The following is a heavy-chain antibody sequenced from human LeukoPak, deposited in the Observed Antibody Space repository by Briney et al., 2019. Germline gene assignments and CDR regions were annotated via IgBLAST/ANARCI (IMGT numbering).Heavy chain of an antibody. CDR1: GFSFSDYY. V-gene: IGHV3-11*01. Sequence: GGSLRLSCAASGFSFSDYYMSWIRQAPGKGLDWVSYISPGGSNTYYADSVKGRFTISRDNAKNSLYLQMNSLRAEDTAVYYCARGGLSGSSLFYYYYAMDVWGQGTTVTVSS. J-gene: IGHJ6*02. CDR3: ARGGLSGSSLFYYYYAMDV. D-gene: IGHD1-26*01. CDR2: ISPGGSNT.